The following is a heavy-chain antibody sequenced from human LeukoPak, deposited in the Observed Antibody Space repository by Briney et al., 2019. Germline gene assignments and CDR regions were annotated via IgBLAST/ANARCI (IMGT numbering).Heavy chain of an antibody. CDR1: GGSISGHY. J-gene: IGHJ4*02. CDR2: IYYSGST. Sequence: PSETLSLTCTVSGGSISGHYWGWIRQPPGKGLEWIGYIYYSGSTNYNPSLKSRVTISVDTSKNQFSLRLSSVTAADTAVYYCAGGRGWLIDYWGPGTLVTVSS. V-gene: IGHV4-59*11. D-gene: IGHD3-16*01. CDR3: AGGRGWLIDY.